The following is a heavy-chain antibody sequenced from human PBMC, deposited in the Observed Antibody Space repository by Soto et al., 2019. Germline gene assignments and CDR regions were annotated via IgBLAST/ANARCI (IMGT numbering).Heavy chain of an antibody. CDR1: GFIFDRYW. J-gene: IGHJ4*02. Sequence: GGSLRLSSETSGFIFDRYWMSWVRQAPGKGLEWVANIEQDGSETYSVDSMKGRFTISRDNAKKTLYLQMNSLRVDDTAVYYCARVGKSHYFVRRGYPLMFHYWGPGALGSRSS. D-gene: IGHD3-22*01. CDR2: IEQDGSET. V-gene: IGHV3-7*03. CDR3: ARVGKSHYFVRRGYPLMFHY.